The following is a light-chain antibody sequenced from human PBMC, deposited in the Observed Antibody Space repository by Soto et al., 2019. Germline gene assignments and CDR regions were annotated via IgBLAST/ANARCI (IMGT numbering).Light chain of an antibody. J-gene: IGLJ3*02. CDR3: CSYAGSRTFV. CDR2: EGT. Sequence: QSALTQPPSASGSPGQSVTISCTGTTSDIGAYNYVSWYQQRPGKAPRLIIYEGTKRPSGISHRFSGSKSDNTASLTISGLRAEDEAHYHCCSYAGSRTFVFGGGTKVTVL. V-gene: IGLV2-23*01. CDR1: TSDIGAYNY.